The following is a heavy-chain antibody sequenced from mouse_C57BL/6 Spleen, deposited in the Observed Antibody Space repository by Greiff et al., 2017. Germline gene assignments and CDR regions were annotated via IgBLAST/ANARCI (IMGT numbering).Heavy chain of an antibody. CDR2: IHPTSGST. Sequence: QVQLQQPGAELVKPGASVKLSCKASGYTFTSYWMHWVKQRPGQGLEWIGMIHPTSGSTNYNEKFKSKATLTVDKSSSTAYMQLSSLTSEDSAVYYCASHYYGSSPRYFDVWGTGTTVTVSS. V-gene: IGHV1-64*01. CDR1: GYTFTSYW. D-gene: IGHD1-1*01. J-gene: IGHJ1*03. CDR3: ASHYYGSSPRYFDV.